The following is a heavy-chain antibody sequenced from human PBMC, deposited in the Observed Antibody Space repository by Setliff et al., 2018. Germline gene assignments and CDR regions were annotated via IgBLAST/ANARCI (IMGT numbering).Heavy chain of an antibody. J-gene: IGHJ4*02. CDR3: ARGSRGFDY. CDR2: IYTDNGNT. Sequence: ASVKVSCKASGYTFTSYGVSWVRQAPGQGLEWMGFIYTDNGNTKYSKNFQDRVAITRDTSASTAYMELSSLTSEDTAVYFCARGSRGFDYWGQGALVTVSS. V-gene: IGHV1-18*01. CDR1: GYTFTSYG.